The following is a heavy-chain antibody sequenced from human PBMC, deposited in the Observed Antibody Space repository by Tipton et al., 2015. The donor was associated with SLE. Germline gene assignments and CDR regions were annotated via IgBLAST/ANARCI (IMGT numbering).Heavy chain of an antibody. CDR1: GFTFSSYA. CDR2: ISDSGTTI. D-gene: IGHD4-17*01. J-gene: IGHJ4*02. V-gene: IGHV3-48*03. CDR3: ARQSRDGDYFDF. Sequence: SLRLSCVASGFTFSSYAMSWVRQAPGKGLEWVSYISDSGTTIYYADSVTGRLTISRDNAKNSLSLQMNSLRAEDTAVYYCARQSRDGDYFDFWGQGTLVTVSS.